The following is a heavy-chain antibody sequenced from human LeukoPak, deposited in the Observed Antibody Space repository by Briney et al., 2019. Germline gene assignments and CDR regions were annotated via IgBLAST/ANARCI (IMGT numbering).Heavy chain of an antibody. CDR1: GGSTSSSSYF. Sequence: SETLSLTCTVSGGSTSSSSYFWGWIRQPPGKGLEWIGTISYSGSTYYNPSHKSRLTIAVDTSKKQFSLKLNSVTAADTAMYHCARHAGSLRRGVISDPAFDIWGQGTMVTVSS. CDR2: ISYSGST. CDR3: ARHAGSLRRGVISDPAFDI. J-gene: IGHJ3*02. V-gene: IGHV4-39*01. D-gene: IGHD3-10*01.